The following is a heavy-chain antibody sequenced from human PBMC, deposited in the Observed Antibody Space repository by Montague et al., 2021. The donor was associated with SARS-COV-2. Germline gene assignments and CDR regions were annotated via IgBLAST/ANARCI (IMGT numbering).Heavy chain of an antibody. CDR1: GFTFSDYY. CDR2: IDGSGSTI. Sequence: SLRLSCVAFGFTFSDYYMSWIRQAPGKGLEWLSYIDGSGSTIYYADSVKGRFTISRDNARNSLYLQMNSLRAEDTAVYYCARDAKSIVSWGQGTLVTVSS. CDR3: ARDAKSIVS. V-gene: IGHV3-11*01. J-gene: IGHJ4*02.